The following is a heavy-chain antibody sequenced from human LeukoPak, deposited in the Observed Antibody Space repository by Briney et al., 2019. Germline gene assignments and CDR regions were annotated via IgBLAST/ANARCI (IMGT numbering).Heavy chain of an antibody. J-gene: IGHJ5*02. D-gene: IGHD2-2*02. CDR1: GGSISSYY. CDR3: ARDSCSSTSCYNNWFDP. CDR2: FYTSGST. Sequence: PSETLSLTCTVSGGSISSYYWSWIRQPAGKGLEWIGRFYTSGSTNYNPSLKSRVTMSVGKSKNQFSLKLNSVTAADTAVYYCARDSCSSTSCYNNWFDPWGQGTLVTVSS. V-gene: IGHV4-4*07.